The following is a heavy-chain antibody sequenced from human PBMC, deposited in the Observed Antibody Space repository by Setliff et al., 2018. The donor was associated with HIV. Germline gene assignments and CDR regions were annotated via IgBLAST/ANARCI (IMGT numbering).Heavy chain of an antibody. CDR2: IHTTGTT. D-gene: IGHD3-22*01. Sequence: SETLSLTCTVSGGSVSSGSYYWSWIRQPAGEGLEWIVQIHTTGTTNCNPSLKSRVAISVDTSKNQFSLQLSPVTAADTAVYYCARLQDSSGYYRYWGQGTLVTVSS. CDR3: ARLQDSSGYYRY. CDR1: GGSVSSGSYY. V-gene: IGHV4-61*09. J-gene: IGHJ4*02.